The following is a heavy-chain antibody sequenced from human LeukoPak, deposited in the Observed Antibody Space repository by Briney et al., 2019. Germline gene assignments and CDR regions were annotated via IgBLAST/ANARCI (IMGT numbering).Heavy chain of an antibody. Sequence: GGSLRLSCAASGFTFSSYWMHWVRQAPGKGLVWVSRINTGGSTTDYADSVKGRFTISRDNSKNTLYVQMNSLRAEDTAVYYCAKGHYYGSGSLDYWGQGTLVTVSS. V-gene: IGHV3-74*01. CDR2: INTGGSTT. D-gene: IGHD3-10*01. J-gene: IGHJ4*02. CDR3: AKGHYYGSGSLDY. CDR1: GFTFSSYW.